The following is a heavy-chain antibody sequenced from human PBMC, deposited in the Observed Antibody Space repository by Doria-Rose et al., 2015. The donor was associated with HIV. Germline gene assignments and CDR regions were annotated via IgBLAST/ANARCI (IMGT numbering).Heavy chain of an antibody. CDR3: ARIKSSRWYHKYYFDF. V-gene: IGHV2-26*01. J-gene: IGHJ4*02. D-gene: IGHD6-13*01. CDR2: IFSDDER. Sequence: QITLKESGPVLVKPTETLTLTCTVSGVSLSSPGMGVSRIRQPPGKALEWLANIFSDDERSYTTSLRSRLTISRRTSKSQVVLTMTDMDPVDTATYYCARIKSSRWYHKYYFDFWGQGTLVIVSA. CDR1: GVSLSSPGMG.